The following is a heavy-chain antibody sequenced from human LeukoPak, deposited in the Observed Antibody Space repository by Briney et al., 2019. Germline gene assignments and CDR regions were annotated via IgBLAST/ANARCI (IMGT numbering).Heavy chain of an antibody. J-gene: IGHJ4*02. Sequence: GRSLRLSCAASGVTFDDYAMHWVRQAPGKGLEWGSGISWNSGSIGYAASVKGRFTISRDNAKNSLYLQMNSLRAEDTAVYYCARDLIARHYDSSGYSGFDYWGQGTLVTVSS. CDR2: ISWNSGSI. CDR3: ARDLIARHYDSSGYSGFDY. D-gene: IGHD3-22*01. CDR1: GVTFDDYA. V-gene: IGHV3-9*01.